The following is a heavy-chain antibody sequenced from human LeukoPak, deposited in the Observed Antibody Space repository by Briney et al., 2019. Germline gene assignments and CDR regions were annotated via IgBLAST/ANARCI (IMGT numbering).Heavy chain of an antibody. D-gene: IGHD3-10*01. CDR1: GGSISSSSYY. CDR2: IYYSGST. J-gene: IGHJ4*02. CDR3: ARYGSGSYSLDY. Sequence: SETLSLTCTVSGGSISSSSYYWGWIRQPPGKGLEWIGSIYYSGSTYYNPSLKSRVTISVDTSKNQFSLKLSSVTAADTAVCYCARYGSGSYSLDYWGQGTLVTVSS. V-gene: IGHV4-39*01.